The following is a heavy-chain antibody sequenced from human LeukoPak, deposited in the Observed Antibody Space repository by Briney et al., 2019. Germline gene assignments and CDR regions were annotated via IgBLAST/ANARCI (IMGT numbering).Heavy chain of an antibody. CDR3: ARRPPTVVTLSRDALHI. J-gene: IGHJ3*02. D-gene: IGHD4-23*01. CDR1: GYTFINYW. V-gene: IGHV5-51*01. CDR2: IYPADSDT. Sequence: GETLKISFKGSGYTFINYWIGWVRQMPGKGLEWVGIIYPADSDTTYSPSFRGQVTISADKSINTAYLQWSSLKASDTAMYYCARRPPTVVTLSRDALHIWGQGTMVTVSS.